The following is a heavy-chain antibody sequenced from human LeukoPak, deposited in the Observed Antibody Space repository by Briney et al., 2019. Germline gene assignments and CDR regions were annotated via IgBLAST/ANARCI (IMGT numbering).Heavy chain of an antibody. Sequence: GGSLRLSCAASGFIFSSYWMHWVRQVPGKGLEWVSSISSSSSYIYYADSVKGRFTISRDNAKNSLYLQMNSLRVEDTAVYYCGTGGYSGYDADYWGQGTLVTVSS. CDR1: GFIFSSYW. CDR3: GTGGYSGYDADY. D-gene: IGHD5-12*01. J-gene: IGHJ4*02. V-gene: IGHV3-21*06. CDR2: ISSSSSYI.